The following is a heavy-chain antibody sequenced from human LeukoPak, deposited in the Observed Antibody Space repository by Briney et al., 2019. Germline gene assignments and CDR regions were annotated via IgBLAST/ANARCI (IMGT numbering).Heavy chain of an antibody. J-gene: IGHJ4*02. CDR1: GFTFSSYS. CDR2: INHSGST. CDR3: ARVPTLYYFDY. V-gene: IGHV4-34*01. Sequence: GSLRLSCAASGFTFSSYSMNWIRQPPGKGLEWIGEINHSGSTNYNPSLKSRVTISVDTSKNQFSLKLSSVTAADAAVYYCARVPTLYYFDYWGQGTLVTVSS. D-gene: IGHD2/OR15-2a*01.